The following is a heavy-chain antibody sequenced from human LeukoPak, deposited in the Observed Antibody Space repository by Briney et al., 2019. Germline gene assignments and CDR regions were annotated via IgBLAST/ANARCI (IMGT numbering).Heavy chain of an antibody. Sequence: PSETLSLTCTVSGGSISSFYWSWVRQPPGKGLEWVGFIYYSGATNYNPSLKSRVTISLDTSKNQFSLNLSSVTASDTAVYYCARRTSRSYYFMDVWGKGTTVTVSS. V-gene: IGHV4-59*01. CDR3: ARRTSRSYYFMDV. J-gene: IGHJ6*03. D-gene: IGHD1-7*01. CDR2: IYYSGAT. CDR1: GGSISSFY.